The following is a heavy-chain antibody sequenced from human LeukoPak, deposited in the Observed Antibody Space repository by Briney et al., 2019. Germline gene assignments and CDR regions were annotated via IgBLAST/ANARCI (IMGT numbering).Heavy chain of an antibody. V-gene: IGHV3-7*01. CDR3: ARDLAYSRLDY. CDR1: DFTFSKGW. D-gene: IGHD5-18*01. CDR2: INPEGSEK. J-gene: IGHJ4*02. Sequence: GGSLRLSCAASDFTFSKGWMSWVRQAPGKGLEWVASINPEGSEKYSADSVKGRFTISRDNAKNSLYLQMDSLRVEDTAFYYCARDLAYSRLDYWGQGMLVTVSS.